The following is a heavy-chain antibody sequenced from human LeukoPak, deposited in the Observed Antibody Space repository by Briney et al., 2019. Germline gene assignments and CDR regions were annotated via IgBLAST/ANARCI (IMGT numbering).Heavy chain of an antibody. D-gene: IGHD6-13*01. CDR2: INPNSGVT. J-gene: IGHJ4*02. Sequence: ASVKVSCKASGYTFTDYYIHWVRQAPGQGLEWMGRINPNSGVTNFAQKCHGWVTLTRDASINTAYMQLSSLTSEDTSTYFCARDFLSAGGPFDYWGQGTLVTVSS. V-gene: IGHV1/OR15-1*03. CDR1: GYTFTDYY. CDR3: ARDFLSAGGPFDY.